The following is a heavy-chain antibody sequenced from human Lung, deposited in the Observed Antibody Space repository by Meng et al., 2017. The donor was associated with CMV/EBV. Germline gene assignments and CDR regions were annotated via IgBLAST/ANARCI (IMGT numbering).Heavy chain of an antibody. V-gene: IGHV4-4*03. CDR1: GGSISSSYW. J-gene: IGHJ4*02. Sequence: QVQESGPGLVKPPGTLSLTCVVSGGSISSSYWWTWVRQSPGKGLEWIGEMYHSGTTNYNPSLKSRVTISMGKSNNQLSLKLNSVTAADTAVYYCATQESRDGHNPYWGQGTLVTVSS. D-gene: IGHD5-24*01. CDR2: MYHSGTT. CDR3: ATQESRDGHNPY.